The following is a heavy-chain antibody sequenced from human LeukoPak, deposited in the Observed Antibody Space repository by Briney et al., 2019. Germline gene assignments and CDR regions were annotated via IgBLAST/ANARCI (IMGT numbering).Heavy chain of an antibody. Sequence: GGSLRLSCAASGFTFSSYGMHWVRQAPGKGLEWVAFIRYDGSNKYYADSVKGRFTISRDNSKNTPYLQMNSLRAEDTAVYYCARDVRNGRQQSYAFDIWGQGTMVTVSS. V-gene: IGHV3-30*02. D-gene: IGHD1/OR15-1a*01. CDR1: GFTFSSYG. CDR3: ARDVRNGRQQSYAFDI. CDR2: IRYDGSNK. J-gene: IGHJ3*02.